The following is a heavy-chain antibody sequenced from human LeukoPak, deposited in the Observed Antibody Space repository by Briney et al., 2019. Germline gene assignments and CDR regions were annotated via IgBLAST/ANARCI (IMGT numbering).Heavy chain of an antibody. D-gene: IGHD6-13*01. V-gene: IGHV3-74*01. CDR2: INSDGSYT. Sequence: PGGSLRLSCAASGFSFSNAWMSWVRQAPGKGLVWVSRINSDGSYTSYADSVRGRFTISRDNAKNTLYLQMNSLRAEDTAVYYCARAYSSSWYSIGFDPWGQGTLVTVSS. J-gene: IGHJ5*02. CDR3: ARAYSSSWYSIGFDP. CDR1: GFSFSNAW.